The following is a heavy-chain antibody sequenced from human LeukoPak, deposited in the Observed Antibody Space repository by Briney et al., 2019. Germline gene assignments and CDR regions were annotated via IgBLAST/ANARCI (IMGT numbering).Heavy chain of an antibody. CDR1: GGTFSSYA. V-gene: IGHV1-69*04. Sequence: ASVKVSCKASGGTFSSYAISWVRQAPGQGLEWMGRIIPILGIANYAQKFQGRVTITADKSTSTAYMELSSLRSEDTAVYYCAAALLSDDSSGYSGYWGQGTLVTVSS. CDR3: AAALLSDDSSGYSGY. D-gene: IGHD3-22*01. J-gene: IGHJ4*02. CDR2: IIPILGIA.